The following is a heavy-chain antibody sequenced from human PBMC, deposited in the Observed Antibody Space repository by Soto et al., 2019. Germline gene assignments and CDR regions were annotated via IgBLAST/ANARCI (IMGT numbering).Heavy chain of an antibody. V-gene: IGHV3-7*03. Sequence: GGSLRLSCAASGFTLSSFWMSWVRQAPGKGLEWVAYIKQGGSEKYYVDSVKGRFTISRDNAKNSLFLQMNSLRAEDTAVYYCERNEGHRSSSQYYFYGMDVWGQGTTVTVSS. CDR1: GFTLSSFW. D-gene: IGHD6-13*01. CDR3: ERNEGHRSSSQYYFYGMDV. CDR2: IKQGGSEK. J-gene: IGHJ6*02.